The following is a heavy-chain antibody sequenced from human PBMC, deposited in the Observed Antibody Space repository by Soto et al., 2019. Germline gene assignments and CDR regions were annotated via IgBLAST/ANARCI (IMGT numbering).Heavy chain of an antibody. CDR1: GFTVTTNS. D-gene: IGHD3-22*01. CDR3: AREATMGRLVVMTGY. J-gene: IGHJ4*02. V-gene: IGHV3-66*01. CDR2: IYSGGST. Sequence: EGQLVASGGGLVQPGGSLRLSCVVSGFTVTTNSMSWVRQAPGKGLEWVSIIYSGGSTYYADSVKCRFTISRDNSKNLLYLQMNSLRAEDTAVYYCAREATMGRLVVMTGYWGQGTLVTVSS.